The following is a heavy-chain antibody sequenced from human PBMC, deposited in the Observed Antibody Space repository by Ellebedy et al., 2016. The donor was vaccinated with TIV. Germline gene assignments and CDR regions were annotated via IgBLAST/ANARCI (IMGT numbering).Heavy chain of an antibody. D-gene: IGHD6-13*01. CDR2: INHSGST. Sequence: MPSETLSLTCAVYGGSFSDYYWSWIRQPPGKGLEWIGEINHSGSTNYNPSLKSRVTISVDKSKNQFSLKLSSVTAADTAVYYCARVTFIAAATQYYFDYWGQGTLVTVSS. CDR3: ARVTFIAAATQYYFDY. CDR1: GGSFSDYY. J-gene: IGHJ4*02. V-gene: IGHV4-34*01.